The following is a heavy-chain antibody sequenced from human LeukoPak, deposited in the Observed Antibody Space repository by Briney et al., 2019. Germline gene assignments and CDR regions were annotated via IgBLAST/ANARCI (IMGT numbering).Heavy chain of an antibody. J-gene: IGHJ5*02. Sequence: GGSLRLSCAASGFTFSSYSMNWVRQAPGKGLEWVSSISSSSSYIYYADSVKGRFTISRDNAKNSLYLQMNSLRAEDTAVYYCAXXYSSPNXFDPWGQGTLVTVSS. CDR3: AXXYSSPNXFDP. V-gene: IGHV3-21*01. CDR2: ISSSSSYI. CDR1: GFTFSSYS. D-gene: IGHD6-13*01.